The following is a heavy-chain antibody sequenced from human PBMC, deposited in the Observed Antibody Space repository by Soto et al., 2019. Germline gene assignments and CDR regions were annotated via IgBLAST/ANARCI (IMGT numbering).Heavy chain of an antibody. CDR1: GGSISSYY. CDR3: ARRVDYVWGSYRYSPYFDY. CDR2: IYYSGST. Sequence: SETLSLTCTVSGGSISSYYWSWIRQPPGKGLEWIGYIYYSGSTNYNPSLKSRVTISVDTSKNQFSPKLSSVTAADTAVYYCARRVDYVWGSYRYSPYFDYWGQGTLVTVSS. V-gene: IGHV4-59*08. J-gene: IGHJ4*02. D-gene: IGHD3-16*02.